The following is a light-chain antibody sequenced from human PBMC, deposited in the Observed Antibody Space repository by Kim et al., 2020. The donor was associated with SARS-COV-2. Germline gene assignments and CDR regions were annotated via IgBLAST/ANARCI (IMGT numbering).Light chain of an antibody. J-gene: IGLJ2*01. Sequence: GPCIPIDCTGTSSDVGGYKYVSWYRQQPGTAPKLMIYDVDNRPSGVSDRFSGSKSGNTASLTISGLQAEDEGDYYCSSYTRTDTVVFGGGTKLTVL. CDR3: SSYTRTDTVV. V-gene: IGLV2-14*03. CDR1: SSDVGGYKY. CDR2: DVD.